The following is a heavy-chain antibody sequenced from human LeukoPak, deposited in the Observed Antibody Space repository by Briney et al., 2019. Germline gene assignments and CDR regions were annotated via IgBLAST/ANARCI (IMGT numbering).Heavy chain of an antibody. D-gene: IGHD3-22*01. Sequence: TGGSLRLSCAASGFSFDDYGMSWVRQVPGKGLEWVSGMNWNGGSTSYTDSVKGRFTISRDNAKNSLYLQMNSLRAEDTAVYYCASDSSGRMIVGAFDIWGQGTMVTVSS. CDR1: GFSFDDYG. J-gene: IGHJ3*02. CDR2: MNWNGGST. CDR3: ASDSSGRMIVGAFDI. V-gene: IGHV3-20*04.